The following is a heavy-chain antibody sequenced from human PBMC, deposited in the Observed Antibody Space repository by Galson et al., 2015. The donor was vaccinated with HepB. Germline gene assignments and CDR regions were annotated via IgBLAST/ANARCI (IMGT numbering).Heavy chain of an antibody. Sequence: SVKVSCKASGYTFTSYGISWVRQAPGQGLEWMGWISAYNGNTNYAQKLQGRVTMTTDTSTSTAYMELRSLRSDDTAVYYCARGSRAAAGTHYYYYGMDVWGQGTTVTVSS. CDR1: GYTFTSYG. CDR2: ISAYNGNT. J-gene: IGHJ6*02. CDR3: ARGSRAAAGTHYYYYGMDV. D-gene: IGHD6-13*01. V-gene: IGHV1-18*04.